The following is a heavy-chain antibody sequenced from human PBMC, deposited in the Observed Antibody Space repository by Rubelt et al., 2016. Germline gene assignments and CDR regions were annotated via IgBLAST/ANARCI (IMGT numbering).Heavy chain of an antibody. CDR2: ISAYHGNT. D-gene: IGHD4-23*01. CDR1: GGTFSSYA. Sequence: QVQLVESGAEVKKPGASVKVSCKASGGTFSSYAISWVRQAPGQGLEWMGWISAYHGNTNYAQKLQGRVTMTTDTSTSTAYMERRSLRSDATAVYYCARPAGYYFDYGGEPGPLAFDIWGQGTMVTVSS. V-gene: IGHV1-18*01. CDR3: ARPAGYYFDYGGEPGPLAFDI. J-gene: IGHJ3*02.